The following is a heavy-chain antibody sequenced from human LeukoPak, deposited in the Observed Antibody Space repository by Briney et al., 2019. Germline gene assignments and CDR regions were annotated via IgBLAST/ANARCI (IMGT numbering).Heavy chain of an antibody. V-gene: IGHV4-4*07. Sequence: SETLSLTCTVSDVSISNYYWSWIRQPAGKGLEWIGRIYTSGDPNYNPSPKSRVTMSLDTSRNQFSLKLSSVTAADTAVYYCARSAYQYYFDYWDQGTLATVSS. J-gene: IGHJ4*02. CDR3: ARSAYQYYFDY. CDR1: DVSISNYY. CDR2: IYTSGDP. D-gene: IGHD2-2*01.